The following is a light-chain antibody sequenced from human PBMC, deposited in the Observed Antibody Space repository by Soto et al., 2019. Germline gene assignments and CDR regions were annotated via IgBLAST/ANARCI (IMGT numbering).Light chain of an antibody. CDR2: DAS. CDR3: QQRSNWPLT. Sequence: EIVLTQSPATLSLSPGERATLSCRASQSVSSYLAWYQQKPGQAPRLLIYDASNRATGITDRFSGSGSGTDFTLTISSLEPEDCAVYYCQQRSNWPLTFGGGTKVEIK. V-gene: IGKV3-11*01. J-gene: IGKJ4*01. CDR1: QSVSSY.